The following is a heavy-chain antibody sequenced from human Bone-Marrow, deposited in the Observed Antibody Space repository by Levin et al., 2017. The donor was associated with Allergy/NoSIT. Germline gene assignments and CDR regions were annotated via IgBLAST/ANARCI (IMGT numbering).Heavy chain of an antibody. J-gene: IGHJ4*02. V-gene: IGHV3-30*04. CDR1: GFTFSSYA. CDR2: ISYDGSNK. CDR3: ARGMEDVLLWFGAFDY. Sequence: LSLTCAASGFTFSSYAMHWVRQAPGKGLEWVAVISYDGSNKYYADSVKGRFTISRDNSKNTLYLQMNSLRAEDTAVYYCARGMEDVLLWFGAFDYWGQGTLVTVSS. D-gene: IGHD3-10*01.